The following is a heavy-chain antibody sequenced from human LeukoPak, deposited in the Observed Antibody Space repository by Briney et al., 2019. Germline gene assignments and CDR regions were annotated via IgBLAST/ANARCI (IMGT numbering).Heavy chain of an antibody. CDR3: ATYSSLNRREFQY. CDR1: GFTFSNYW. J-gene: IGHJ1*01. V-gene: IGHV3-7*01. Sequence: GGPLRLSCEGSGFTFSNYWMGWVRQAPGKGLQWVANIKTDGSEKYYVDSVKGRFTISRDDAKNSLYLQMNSLRAEDTAVYYCATYSSLNRREFQYWGQGTLLTVSS. D-gene: IGHD3-22*01. CDR2: IKTDGSEK.